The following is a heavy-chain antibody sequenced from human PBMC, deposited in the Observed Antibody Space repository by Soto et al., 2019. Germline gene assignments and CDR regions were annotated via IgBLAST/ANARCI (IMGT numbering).Heavy chain of an antibody. V-gene: IGHV3-49*03. D-gene: IGHD3-10*01. Sequence: GGSLRLSCTASGFTFGDYAMSWFRQAPGKGLEWVGFIRSKAYGGTTEYAASVKGRFTISRDDSKSIAYLQMNSLKTEDAAVYYCTRGWFGDPMYYYYGMDVWGQGTTVTVSS. CDR3: TRGWFGDPMYYYYGMDV. CDR2: IRSKAYGGTT. CDR1: GFTFGDYA. J-gene: IGHJ6*02.